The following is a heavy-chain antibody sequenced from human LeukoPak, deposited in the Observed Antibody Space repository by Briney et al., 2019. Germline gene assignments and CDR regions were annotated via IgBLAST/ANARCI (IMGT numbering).Heavy chain of an antibody. J-gene: IGHJ4*02. D-gene: IGHD6-19*01. CDR2: FYYSEST. V-gene: IGHV4-39*01. CDR1: GGLISSSSYY. Sequence: PSETLSLTCTVSGGLISSSSYYWGWIRQPPGKGLEWIGSFYYSESTYYNPSLKSRVTISVDTSKNQFTLKLSSVTAADTAGYYCGGTPGIAGAGSGKYFDYGGREPRDTVPS. CDR3: GGTPGIAGAGSGKYFDY.